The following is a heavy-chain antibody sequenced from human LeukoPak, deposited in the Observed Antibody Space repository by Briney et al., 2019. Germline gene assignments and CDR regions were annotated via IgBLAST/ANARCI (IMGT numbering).Heavy chain of an antibody. V-gene: IGHV3-30*18. D-gene: IGHD2-15*01. CDR3: AKLNGYCSGRSCYKGFDF. CDR2: IFYDGSNK. Sequence: PGGSLRLSCAASGFTFSSYGMHWVRQAPDKGLEWVAVIFYDGSNKYYADSVKGRFTISRDNSMKTLDLQMNSLRAEDTAVYYCAKLNGYCSGRSCYKGFDFWGQGTLVTVSS. J-gene: IGHJ4*02. CDR1: GFTFSSYG.